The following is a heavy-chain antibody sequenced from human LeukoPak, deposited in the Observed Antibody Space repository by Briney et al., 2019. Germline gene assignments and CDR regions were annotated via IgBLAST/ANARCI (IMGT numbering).Heavy chain of an antibody. CDR2: IYYSGST. CDR1: GGSISSSSYY. J-gene: IGHJ4*02. Sequence: PSETLSLTCTVSGGSISSSSYYWGWIRQPPGKGLEWIGSIYYSGSTCYNPSLKSRVTISVDTSKNQFSLKLSSVTAADTAVYYCARGVSSSSGNYWGQGTLVTVSS. CDR3: ARGVSSSSGNY. D-gene: IGHD6-6*01. V-gene: IGHV4-39*07.